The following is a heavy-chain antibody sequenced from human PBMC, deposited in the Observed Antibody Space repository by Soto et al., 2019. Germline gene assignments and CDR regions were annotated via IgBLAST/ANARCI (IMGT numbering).Heavy chain of an antibody. V-gene: IGHV3-74*01. CDR3: ARAAGSNHPFDY. D-gene: IGHD2-2*01. CDR2: ISTDGSST. Sequence: GGSLRLSCAATGFTFSTYWMHWVRQGPGKGLVWVSRISTDGSSTTYADSVKGRFTISRDNAKNTLYLQMNSLRAEDTAVYYCARAAGSNHPFDYWGQGS. CDR1: GFTFSTYW. J-gene: IGHJ4*02.